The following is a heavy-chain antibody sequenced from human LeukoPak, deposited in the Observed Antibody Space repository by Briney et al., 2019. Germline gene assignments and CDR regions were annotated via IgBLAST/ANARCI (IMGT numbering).Heavy chain of an antibody. V-gene: IGHV3-30*03. J-gene: IGHJ3*02. CDR3: ARLITIFGRAFDI. Sequence: GRSLRLSCAASGFTFSSYGMHWVRQAPGKGLEWVAVISYDGSNKYYADSVKGRFTISRDNSKNTLYLQMNSLGAEDAAVYYCARLITIFGRAFDIWGQGTMVTVSS. CDR2: ISYDGSNK. CDR1: GFTFSSYG. D-gene: IGHD3-3*01.